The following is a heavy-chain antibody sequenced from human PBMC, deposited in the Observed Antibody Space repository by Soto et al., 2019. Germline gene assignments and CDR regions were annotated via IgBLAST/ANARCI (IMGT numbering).Heavy chain of an antibody. V-gene: IGHV1-24*01. CDR2: FDPEDGET. CDR1: GYTLAELS. Sequence: ASVKVSCKVSGYTLAELSMHWVRQAPGKGLEWMGGFDPEDGETIYAQKFQGRVTMTEDTSTDTAYMELSSLRSEDTAVYYCATGDYCSSTSCGLGYWGQGTLVTVSS. D-gene: IGHD2-2*01. J-gene: IGHJ4*02. CDR3: ATGDYCSSTSCGLGY.